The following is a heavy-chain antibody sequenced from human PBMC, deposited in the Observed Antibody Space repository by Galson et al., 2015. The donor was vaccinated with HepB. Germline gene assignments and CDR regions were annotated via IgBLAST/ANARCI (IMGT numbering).Heavy chain of an antibody. V-gene: IGHV3-11*06. CDR3: TRDTRVPNH. J-gene: IGHJ4*02. D-gene: IGHD2-15*01. CDR2: ISSTSSDT. Sequence: SLRLSCAASGFTFTDHYMSWFRQAPGKGLECLSYISSTSSDTNYADSVKGRFTISRDNAKESLYLQMNDLRVEDTAVYYCTRDTRVPNHWGQGALVTVSS. CDR1: GFTFTDHY.